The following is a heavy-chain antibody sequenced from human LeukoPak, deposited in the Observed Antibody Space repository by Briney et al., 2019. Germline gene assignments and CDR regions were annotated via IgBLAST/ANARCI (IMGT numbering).Heavy chain of an antibody. J-gene: IGHJ5*02. CDR1: GFIFNNYA. CDR2: ISWNSGTI. Sequence: GGSLRLSCAGSGFIFNNYAMHWVRQPPGKGLEWVSGISWNSGTIDYADSVRGRFTISRDNAKNSLYLQMDSLRVEDTAFYYCGTGSWSEYPSDHWFHPWGQGTLVTVSS. V-gene: IGHV3-9*01. D-gene: IGHD3-3*01. CDR3: GTGSWSEYPSDHWFHP.